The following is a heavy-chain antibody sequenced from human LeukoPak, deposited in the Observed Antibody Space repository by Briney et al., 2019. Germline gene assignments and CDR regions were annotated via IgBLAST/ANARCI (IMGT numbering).Heavy chain of an antibody. J-gene: IGHJ4*02. CDR2: VNPNTGDT. Sequence: ASVKVSCKASGYTFTGFYIHWVRQAPGQGLEWMGWVNPNTGDTNYAQKFQGRVIMTRDTSITTAYMELYSLRFDDTAVYYCARGPLNWGQGTLVTVSS. V-gene: IGHV1-2*02. CDR1: GYTFTGFY. CDR3: ARGPLN.